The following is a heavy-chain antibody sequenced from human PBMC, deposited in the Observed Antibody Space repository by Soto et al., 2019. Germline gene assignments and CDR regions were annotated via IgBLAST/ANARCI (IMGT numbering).Heavy chain of an antibody. J-gene: IGHJ6*02. D-gene: IGHD6-13*01. CDR1: GDSVSSNSAA. CDR2: TYYRSKWDN. Sequence: QTLSLTCALPGDSVSSNSAAWNWVRQSPSRGLEWLGRTYYRSKWDNDYAVSVKSRITINPDTSKNQFSPQLNSVTPEDTAVYYWASGVSYYYYSGMDVWGQGTTVTVSS. CDR3: ASGVSYYYYSGMDV. V-gene: IGHV6-1*01.